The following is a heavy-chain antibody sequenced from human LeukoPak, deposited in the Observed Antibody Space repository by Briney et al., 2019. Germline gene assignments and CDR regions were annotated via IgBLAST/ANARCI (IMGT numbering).Heavy chain of an antibody. D-gene: IGHD1-26*01. CDR2: ISPDNGNT. J-gene: IGHJ4*02. CDR3: ARWWRGTSY. Sequence: ASVKVSCKASGYSFTTYGITWVRQAPGQGLEWMGWISPDNGNTYYARRLQGRVSMTTDTATTTAYLELRSLTSDDTGVYYCARWWRGTSYWGQGTQVTVSS. V-gene: IGHV1-18*01. CDR1: GYSFTTYG.